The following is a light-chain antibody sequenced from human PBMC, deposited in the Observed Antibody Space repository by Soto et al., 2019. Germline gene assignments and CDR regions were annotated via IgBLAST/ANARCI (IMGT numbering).Light chain of an antibody. V-gene: IGKV3-15*01. CDR3: QQYDNWPQT. J-gene: IGKJ1*01. Sequence: EIVLTQSPGTLSLSPGERATLSCRASQSVSSSYLAWYQQKPGQAPRLLIYGASTRATGIPARFSGTGSGTDFTLAVSSLQSEDFAVYYCQQYDNWPQTFGQGTKVDIK. CDR1: QSVSSSY. CDR2: GAS.